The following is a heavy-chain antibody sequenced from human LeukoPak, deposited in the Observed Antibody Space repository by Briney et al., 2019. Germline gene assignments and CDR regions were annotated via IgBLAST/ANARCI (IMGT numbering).Heavy chain of an antibody. D-gene: IGHD4-17*01. CDR2: IWYDGSNK. CDR3: AKTVSHYYYYMDV. CDR1: GFTFSSYG. V-gene: IGHV3-33*06. Sequence: PGGSLRLSCAASGFTFSSYGMHWVRQAPGKGLEWVAVIWYDGSNKYHADSVKGRFTISRDNSKNTLYLQMNSLRAEDTAVYYCAKTVSHYYYYMDVWGKGTTVTVSS. J-gene: IGHJ6*03.